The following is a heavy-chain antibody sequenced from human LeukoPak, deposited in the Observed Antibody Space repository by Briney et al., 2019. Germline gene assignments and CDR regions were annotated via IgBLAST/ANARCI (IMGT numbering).Heavy chain of an antibody. V-gene: IGHV4-39*01. CDR3: ARHTYYDFWSGSGPRWDY. CDR2: IYCSGST. D-gene: IGHD3-3*01. Sequence: SETLSLTCTVSGGSISSSSYYWGWIRQPPGKGLEWIGSIYCSGSTYYNPSLKSRVTISVDTSKNQFSLKLSSVTAADTAVYYCARHTYYDFWSGSGPRWDYWGQGTLVTVSS. J-gene: IGHJ4*02. CDR1: GGSISSSSYY.